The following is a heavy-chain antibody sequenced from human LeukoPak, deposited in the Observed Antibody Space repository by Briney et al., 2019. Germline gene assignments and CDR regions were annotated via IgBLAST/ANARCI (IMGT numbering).Heavy chain of an antibody. CDR3: AKSRYLGGSYDY. CDR2: ISWNSDMI. D-gene: IGHD3-10*01. CDR1: GFTFDDYA. V-gene: IGHV3-9*03. Sequence: GGSLRLSCAASGFTFDDYAMHWVRQAPGKGLEWVSGISWNSDMIGYADSVKGRFTISRDNAKNSLYLQMNSLRAEDMALYYCAKSRYLGGSYDYWGQGTLVTVSS. J-gene: IGHJ4*02.